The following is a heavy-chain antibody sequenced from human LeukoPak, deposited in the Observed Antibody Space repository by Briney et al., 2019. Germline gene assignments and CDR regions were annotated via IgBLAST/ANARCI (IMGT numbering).Heavy chain of an antibody. CDR2: ISSSSSYI. D-gene: IGHD4-17*01. CDR3: ARVVVRYGDYGDAFDI. V-gene: IGHV3-21*01. J-gene: IGHJ3*02. CDR1: GFIFSTYE. Sequence: NPGGSLRLSCAASGFIFSTYEMNWVRQAPGKGLEWVSSISSSSSYIYYADSVKGRFTISRDNAKNSLYLQMNSLRAEDTAVYYCARVVVRYGDYGDAFDIWGQGTMVTVSS.